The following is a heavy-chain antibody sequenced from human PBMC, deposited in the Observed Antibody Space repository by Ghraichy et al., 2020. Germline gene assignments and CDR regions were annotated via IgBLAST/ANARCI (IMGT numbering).Heavy chain of an antibody. Sequence: SCAASGFTFSSYAMHWVRQAPGKGLEWVAVISYDGSNKYYADSVKGRFTISRDNSKNTLYLQMNSLRAEDTAVYYCARGNWNDLYYFDYWGQGTLVTVSS. V-gene: IGHV3-30-3*01. J-gene: IGHJ4*02. CDR3: ARGNWNDLYYFDY. CDR2: ISYDGSNK. CDR1: GFTFSSYA. D-gene: IGHD1-1*01.